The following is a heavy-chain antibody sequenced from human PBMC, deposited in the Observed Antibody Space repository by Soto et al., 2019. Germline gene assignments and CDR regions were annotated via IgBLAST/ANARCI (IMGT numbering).Heavy chain of an antibody. CDR2: IYYSGST. Sequence: SETLSLTCTVSGGSISSGDYYWSWIRQPPGKGLEWIGYIYYSGSTYYTPSLRSRVTISVDTSKNQFSLKLSSVTAADTGVYFCTADLPAFIPQVDSWGQGTLVTVSS. CDR3: TADLPAFIPQVDS. CDR1: GGSISSGDYY. J-gene: IGHJ4*02. V-gene: IGHV4-30-4*01. D-gene: IGHD6-13*01.